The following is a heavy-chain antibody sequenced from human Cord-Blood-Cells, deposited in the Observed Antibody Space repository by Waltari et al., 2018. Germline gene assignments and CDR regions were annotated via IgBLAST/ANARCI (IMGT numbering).Heavy chain of an antibody. V-gene: IGHV3-30-3*01. CDR1: GFTFSSYA. D-gene: IGHD3-10*01. J-gene: IGHJ4*02. CDR2: ISYDGSNK. Sequence: QVQLVESGGGVVQPGRSLRLSCAASGFTFSSYAMHWVRQAPGKGLAWVAVISYDGSNKYYADSVKGRFTISRDNSKNTLYLQMNSLRAEDTAVYYCARDHATYYYGSGGDYWGQGTLVTVSS. CDR3: ARDHATYYYGSGGDY.